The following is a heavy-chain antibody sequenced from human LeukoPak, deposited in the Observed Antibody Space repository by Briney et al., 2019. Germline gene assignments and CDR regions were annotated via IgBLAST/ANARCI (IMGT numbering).Heavy chain of an antibody. D-gene: IGHD2-2*01. V-gene: IGHV3-23*01. Sequence: PGGSLRLSCAASGFTFSSYAMSWVRQAPGKGLEWVSAISGSGGSTYYADSVKGRFTISRDNSKNTLYLQMNSLRAEDTAVYYCAKDLGYCSSTSCYFFDYWGQGTLVTVSS. CDR3: AKDLGYCSSTSCYFFDY. CDR2: ISGSGGST. J-gene: IGHJ4*02. CDR1: GFTFSSYA.